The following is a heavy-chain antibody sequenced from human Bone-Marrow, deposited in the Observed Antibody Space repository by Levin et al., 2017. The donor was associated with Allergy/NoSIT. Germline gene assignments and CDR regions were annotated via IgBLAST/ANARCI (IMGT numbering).Heavy chain of an antibody. CDR1: GFTFSNYW. CDR2: IKQDGSET. D-gene: IGHD2-21*01. J-gene: IGHJ4*02. V-gene: IGHV3-7*01. Sequence: GGSLRLSCTASGFTFSNYWMIWVRQTPGKGLEWVASIKQDGSETNYVDSLEGRFTASSDNAKNSLYLQMYSLRGDDTAMYFCARAGRRHVVIDDSGVDCWGQGTLVTVSS. CDR3: ARAGRRHVVIDDSGVDC.